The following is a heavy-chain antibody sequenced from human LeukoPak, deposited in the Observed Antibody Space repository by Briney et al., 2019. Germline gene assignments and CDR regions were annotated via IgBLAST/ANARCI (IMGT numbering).Heavy chain of an antibody. CDR2: IDWDDDK. Sequence: SGPTLVNPTQTLTLTCTFSEFSLSTSGMCVSWIRQPPGKALEWLARIDWDDDKYYSTSLKTRLTISKDTSKNQVVLTMTNMDPVDTATYYCARMMGMVRGGTGYNWFDPWGQGTLVTVSS. J-gene: IGHJ5*02. D-gene: IGHD3-10*01. CDR1: EFSLSTSGMC. CDR3: ARMMGMVRGGTGYNWFDP. V-gene: IGHV2-70*11.